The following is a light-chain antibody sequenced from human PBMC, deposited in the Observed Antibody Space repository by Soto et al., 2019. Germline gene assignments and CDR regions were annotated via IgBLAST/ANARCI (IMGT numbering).Light chain of an antibody. Sequence: DIVMTQSPDSLAVSLGERATINCKSSQSVLHSSNNKNYLAWYQQKPGQPPKLLIYWASTRESGVPDRFSGSGSWTDFTLTISSLQAEDVAVYYCQQHYSTPLTFGQGTRLEIK. V-gene: IGKV4-1*01. CDR1: QSVLHSSNNKNY. CDR3: QQHYSTPLT. J-gene: IGKJ5*01. CDR2: WAS.